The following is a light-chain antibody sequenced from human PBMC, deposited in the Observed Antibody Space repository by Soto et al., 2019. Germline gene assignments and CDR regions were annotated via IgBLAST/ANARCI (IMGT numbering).Light chain of an antibody. CDR1: QSVSGSY. CDR2: GAT. Sequence: EIVLTQSPGTLSLSPGERATLSCRASQSVSGSYLAWYQQKPGQAPRLLTYGATSRTTGIPDRFSGSGSGTDFTLTISRLEAEDFAVYFCQQYGGSPEVTFGGGTKVEIK. J-gene: IGKJ4*01. CDR3: QQYGGSPEVT. V-gene: IGKV3-20*01.